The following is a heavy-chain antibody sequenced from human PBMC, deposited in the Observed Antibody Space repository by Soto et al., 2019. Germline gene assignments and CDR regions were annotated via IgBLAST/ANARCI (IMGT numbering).Heavy chain of an antibody. J-gene: IGHJ4*02. D-gene: IGHD3-3*01. V-gene: IGHV3-30*18. Sequence: GGSLRLSCAASGFTFSSYGMHWVRQAPGKGLEWVAVISYDGSNKYYADSVKGRFTISRDNSKNTLYLQMNSLRAEDTAVYYCAKDLFPNTNDFWSGYLWDYWGQGTLVTVSS. CDR3: AKDLFPNTNDFWSGYLWDY. CDR1: GFTFSSYG. CDR2: ISYDGSNK.